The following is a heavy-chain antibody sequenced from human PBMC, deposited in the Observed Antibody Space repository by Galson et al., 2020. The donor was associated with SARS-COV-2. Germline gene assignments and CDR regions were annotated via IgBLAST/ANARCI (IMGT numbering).Heavy chain of an antibody. D-gene: IGHD3-3*01. CDR1: EYTLTDLS. Sequence: ASVNISCKVSEYTLTDLSMHWVRQAPGKGLEWMGGFDPEDGETIYAQKFQGRVTMTEDTSTDTAYMELSSLRSEDTAVYYCATAVAIFRTGWFDRWGQGVLVTVSS. CDR2: FDPEDGET. CDR3: ATAVAIFRTGWFDR. J-gene: IGHJ5*02. V-gene: IGHV1-24*01.